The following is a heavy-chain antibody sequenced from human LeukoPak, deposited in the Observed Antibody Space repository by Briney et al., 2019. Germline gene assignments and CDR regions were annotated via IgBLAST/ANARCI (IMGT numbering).Heavy chain of an antibody. Sequence: GGSLRLSCAASGFTFSSYEMDWVRRAPGKGLEWVSYIGSSGGSRYYADSVKGRFTSSRDNAKNSLYLQMNSLRVEDTAVYYCAREDGDAFDIWGQGTMGSASS. CDR1: GFTFSSYE. CDR2: IGSSGGSR. CDR3: AREDGDAFDI. J-gene: IGHJ3*02. D-gene: IGHD5-24*01. V-gene: IGHV3-48*03.